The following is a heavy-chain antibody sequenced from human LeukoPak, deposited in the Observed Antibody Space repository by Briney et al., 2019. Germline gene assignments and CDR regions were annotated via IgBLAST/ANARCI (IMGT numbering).Heavy chain of an antibody. CDR3: ARGDGEVAGGTENWFDP. J-gene: IGHJ5*02. CDR2: INPNDGST. D-gene: IGHD6-13*01. V-gene: IGHV1-46*01. CDR1: GYTFTRYY. Sequence: ASVKVSCKASGYTFTRYYIHWVRQAPGQGFEWMGIINPNDGSTNHAQKFQGRVSMTRDMSTSTVYMDLSSLRSEDTAIYYCARGDGEVAGGTENWFDPWGQGTLVIVSS.